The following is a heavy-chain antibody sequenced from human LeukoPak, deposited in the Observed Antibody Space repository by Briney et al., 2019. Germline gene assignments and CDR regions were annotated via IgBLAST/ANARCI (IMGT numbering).Heavy chain of an antibody. J-gene: IGHJ4*02. D-gene: IGHD5-12*01. Sequence: GRSLRLSCAASGFTFDDYAMHWVRQAPGKGLEWVSGISWNSGSIGYADSVKGRFTISRDNAKNSLYLQMNSLRAEDMALYYCANLSDSGWFDYWGQGTLVTVSS. CDR1: GFTFDDYA. CDR2: ISWNSGSI. V-gene: IGHV3-9*03. CDR3: ANLSDSGWFDY.